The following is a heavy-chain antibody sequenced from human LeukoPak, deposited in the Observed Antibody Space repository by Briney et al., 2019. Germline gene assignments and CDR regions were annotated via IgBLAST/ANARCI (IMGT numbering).Heavy chain of an antibody. Sequence: PGGSLRLSCAASGFTFSSYAMHWVRQAPGKGLEWVAVISYDGSNKYYADSVKGRFTISRDNSKNTLYLQMNSLRAEDTAVYYCARGAWSSSTVVTLSNFDYWGQGTLVTDSS. V-gene: IGHV3-30-3*01. CDR1: GFTFSSYA. CDR3: ARGAWSSSTVVTLSNFDY. CDR2: ISYDGSNK. D-gene: IGHD4-23*01. J-gene: IGHJ4*02.